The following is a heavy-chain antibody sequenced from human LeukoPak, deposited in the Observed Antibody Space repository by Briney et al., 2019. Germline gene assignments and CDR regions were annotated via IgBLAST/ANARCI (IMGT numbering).Heavy chain of an antibody. CDR2: IHYSRGA. V-gene: IGHV4-31*02. D-gene: IGHD2-2*01. CDR3: AREVDVPSTSDAFDI. J-gene: IGHJ3*02. CDR1: GGSISSPNYF. Sequence: PSETLSLTWTVSGGSISSPNYFWSWLRQLPGKGLEWIAYIHYSRGAYYNPSLESRVTMSVDSSKNQFSLKLSSVTAADTALYYCAREVDVPSTSDAFDIWGQGTMVTVSS.